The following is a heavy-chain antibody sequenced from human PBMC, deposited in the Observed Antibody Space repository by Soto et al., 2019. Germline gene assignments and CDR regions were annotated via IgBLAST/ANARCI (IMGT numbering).Heavy chain of an antibody. J-gene: IGHJ4*02. D-gene: IGHD3-22*01. Sequence: GGSLRLSCAASGFTFSNAWMNWVRQAPGKGLEWVGRIKSKTDGGTTDYAAPVKGRFTISRDDSKNTLYLQMNSLKTEDTAVYYCTTDPDYYDSSGYWSPFDYWGQGTLVTVSS. CDR1: GFTFSNAW. CDR3: TTDPDYYDSSGYWSPFDY. V-gene: IGHV3-15*07. CDR2: IKSKTDGGTT.